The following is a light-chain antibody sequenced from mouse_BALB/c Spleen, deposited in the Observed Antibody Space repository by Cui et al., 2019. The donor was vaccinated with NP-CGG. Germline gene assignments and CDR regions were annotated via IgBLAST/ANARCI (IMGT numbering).Light chain of an antibody. CDR2: GTN. Sequence: QAVVTQESALTTSPGETVTLTCRSSTGAVTTSNYANWVQEKPDHLFTGLIGGTNNRVPGVPGRFSGSLIGSKAALTITGAQTEDETIYFCALWYSNHWVFGGGTKLTVL. CDR1: TGAVTTSNY. J-gene: IGLJ1*01. V-gene: IGLV1*01. CDR3: ALWYSNHWV.